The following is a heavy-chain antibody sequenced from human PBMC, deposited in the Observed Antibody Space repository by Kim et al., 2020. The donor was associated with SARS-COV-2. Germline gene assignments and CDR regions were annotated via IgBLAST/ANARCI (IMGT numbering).Heavy chain of an antibody. D-gene: IGHD3-22*01. J-gene: IGHJ4*02. V-gene: IGHV3-23*01. CDR3: AKEGTDTYHYDSSGYYHFDY. Sequence: RFSISRDSAKNTLYMQMNSLRAEDTAVYYCAKEGTDTYHYDSSGYYHFDYWGQGTLVTVSS.